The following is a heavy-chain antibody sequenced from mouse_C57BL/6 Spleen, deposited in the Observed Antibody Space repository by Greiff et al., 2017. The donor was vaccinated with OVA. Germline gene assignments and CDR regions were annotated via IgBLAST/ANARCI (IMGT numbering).Heavy chain of an antibody. D-gene: IGHD2-12*01. V-gene: IGHV1-64*01. Sequence: QVQLQQPGAELVKPGASVKLSCKASGYTFTSYWMHWVKQRPGQGLEWIGMIHPKSGSTNYNEKFKSKATLTVDKSSSTAYMQLSSLTSEDSAVYYCARRDSPYYFDYWGQGTTLTVSS. J-gene: IGHJ2*01. CDR2: IHPKSGST. CDR1: GYTFTSYW. CDR3: ARRDSPYYFDY.